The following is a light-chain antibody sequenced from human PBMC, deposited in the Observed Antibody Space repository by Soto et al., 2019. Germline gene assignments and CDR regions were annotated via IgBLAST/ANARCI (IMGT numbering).Light chain of an antibody. CDR2: GAS. CDR3: QKYNSAPYT. J-gene: IGKJ2*01. Sequence: DIQMTQSPSSLYASVGDKVTITCRASQGIANYLAWYQQKPGKVPKLLIYGASTLQSGVPSRFSGSGSGTDFTLTINSLQPEDVASDYCQKYNSAPYTFGQGTKLEIK. CDR1: QGIANY. V-gene: IGKV1-27*01.